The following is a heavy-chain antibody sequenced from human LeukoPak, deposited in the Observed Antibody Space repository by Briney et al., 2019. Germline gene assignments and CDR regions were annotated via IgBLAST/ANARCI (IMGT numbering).Heavy chain of an antibody. D-gene: IGHD2-21*02. Sequence: ASVKVSCKASGYTFTSNYIHWVRQAPGQGLEWMGMIYPRDGSTSYAQKFQGRVTMTTDTSTSTASMELRSLRSDDTAIYYCARDGDPLESYHYYGMDVWGQGTTVTVSS. V-gene: IGHV1-46*01. CDR1: GYTFTSNY. CDR2: IYPRDGST. CDR3: ARDGDPLESYHYYGMDV. J-gene: IGHJ6*02.